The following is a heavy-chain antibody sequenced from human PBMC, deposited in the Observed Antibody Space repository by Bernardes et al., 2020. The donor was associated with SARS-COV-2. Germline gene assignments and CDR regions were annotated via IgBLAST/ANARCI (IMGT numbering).Heavy chain of an antibody. CDR2: ITKDGGTR. V-gene: IGHV3-48*03. Sequence: GGSLRLSCAASGFTFRTYEMNWVRQSPGKGLQWISYITKDGGTRYYADSVRGRFTISRDNARKSLYLQMNSLRAEDTAIYYCARSGNDFGDSWGLGALVTVSS. CDR1: GFTFRTYE. J-gene: IGHJ4*02. CDR3: ARSGNDFGDS. D-gene: IGHD4-17*01.